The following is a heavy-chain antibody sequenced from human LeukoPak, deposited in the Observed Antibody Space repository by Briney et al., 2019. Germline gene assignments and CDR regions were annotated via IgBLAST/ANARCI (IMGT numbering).Heavy chain of an antibody. CDR3: ARPRLAYCGGDCYSRWFDP. CDR2: IYYSGST. Sequence: SETLSLTCTVSGGSISSSSYSWGWIRQPPGKGLEWIGSIYYSGSTYYNPSLKSRVTISVDTSKNQFSLKLSSVTAADTAVYYCARPRLAYCGGDCYSRWFDPWGQGTLVTVSS. CDR1: GGSISSSSYS. V-gene: IGHV4-39*01. D-gene: IGHD2-21*02. J-gene: IGHJ5*02.